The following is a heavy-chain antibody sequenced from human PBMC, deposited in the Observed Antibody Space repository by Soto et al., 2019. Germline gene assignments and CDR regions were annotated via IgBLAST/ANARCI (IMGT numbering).Heavy chain of an antibody. J-gene: IGHJ4*02. D-gene: IGHD2-8*01. CDR1: GVSMSSGNG. Sequence: PSESLSLTCAVSGVSMSSGNGVTWVRQTPQRGLEYIGEIFHDGTANYYPSFERRVAISVDTSKNQFSLKLTSVTAADTAIYFCARLVYDTRLNYMYFDFWGQGALVTVSS. CDR2: IFHDGTA. V-gene: IGHV4-4*02. CDR3: ARLVYDTRLNYMYFDF.